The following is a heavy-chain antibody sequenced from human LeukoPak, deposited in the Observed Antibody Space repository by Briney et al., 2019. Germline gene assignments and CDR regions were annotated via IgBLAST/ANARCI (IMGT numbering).Heavy chain of an antibody. V-gene: IGHV4-39*01. Sequence: PSETLSLTCSVSGGSVSSDSNYWGWIRQPPGKGLEWIGSIYYSGSTYYNPSLKSRVTISVDTSKNQFSLKLSSVTAADTAVYFRARLLDWVFDPWGQGTPVTVS. CDR3: ARLLDWVFDP. CDR1: GGSVSSDSNY. J-gene: IGHJ5*02. D-gene: IGHD2-21*01. CDR2: IYYSGST.